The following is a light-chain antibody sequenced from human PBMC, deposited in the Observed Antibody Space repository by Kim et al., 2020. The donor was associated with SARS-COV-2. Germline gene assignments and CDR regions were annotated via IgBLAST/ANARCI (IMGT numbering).Light chain of an antibody. J-gene: IGKJ1*01. CDR2: GAS. V-gene: IGKV3-20*01. Sequence: TLSLSPGERATRSCRASQSVTDNLAWYQQKPGQAPRLLIYGASTRATGIPDRFSGSGSGTDFTLTISRLEPEDFAVYYCQQYGASFGQGTKVDIK. CDR3: QQYGAS. CDR1: QSVTDN.